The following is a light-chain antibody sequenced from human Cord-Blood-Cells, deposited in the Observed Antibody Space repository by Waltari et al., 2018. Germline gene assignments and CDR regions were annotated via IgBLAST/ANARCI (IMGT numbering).Light chain of an antibody. CDR3: QQYNNWPPGT. CDR1: QSVSSN. Sequence: EIVLTQSPGTLSLSPGERATIPCRASQSVSSNLAWYQQKPGQAPRLLIYGASTRATGIPARFSGSGSGTEFTLTISSLQSEDFAVYYCQQYNNWPPGTFGQGTKLEIK. CDR2: GAS. V-gene: IGKV3-15*01. J-gene: IGKJ2*02.